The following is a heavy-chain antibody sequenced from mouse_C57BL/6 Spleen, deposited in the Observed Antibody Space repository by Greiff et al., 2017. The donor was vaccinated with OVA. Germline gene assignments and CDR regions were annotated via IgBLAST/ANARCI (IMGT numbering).Heavy chain of an antibody. J-gene: IGHJ1*03. V-gene: IGHV1-82*01. D-gene: IGHD1-1*01. CDR1: GYAFSSSW. Sequence: VKLVESGPELVKPGASVKISCKASGYAFSSSWMNWVKQRPGKGLEWIGRIYPGDGDTNYNGKFKGKATLTADKSSSTAYMQLSSLTSEDSAVYFCARDYGSSFYWYFDVWGTGTTVTVSS. CDR3: ARDYGSSFYWYFDV. CDR2: IYPGDGDT.